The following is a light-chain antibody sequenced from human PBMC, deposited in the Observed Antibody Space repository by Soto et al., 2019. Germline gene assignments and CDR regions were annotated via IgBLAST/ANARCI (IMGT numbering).Light chain of an antibody. V-gene: IGKV3-15*01. CDR3: QQRSNWRVT. Sequence: EIVMTQSPATLSVSPGERATLSCRASQSVRSNLAWYQQKPGQVPSLLIYGVSTRATGVPARFSGSGSGTEFTLTISSLQSEDFAIYYCQQRSNWRVTFGGGTKVDIK. J-gene: IGKJ4*01. CDR1: QSVRSN. CDR2: GVS.